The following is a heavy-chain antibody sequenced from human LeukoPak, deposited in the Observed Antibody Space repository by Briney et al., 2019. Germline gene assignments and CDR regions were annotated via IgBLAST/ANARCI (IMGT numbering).Heavy chain of an antibody. D-gene: IGHD1-26*01. Sequence: QPGGSLRLSCAASGFTFSSYEMNWVRQAPGKGLEWVSYISSSGSTIYYADSVKGRFTISRDNAKNSLYLQMNSLRAEDTAVYYCARDRPRWSGSYNGAFDIWGQGTMVTVSS. CDR3: ARDRPRWSGSYNGAFDI. V-gene: IGHV3-48*03. CDR1: GFTFSSYE. CDR2: ISSSGSTI. J-gene: IGHJ3*02.